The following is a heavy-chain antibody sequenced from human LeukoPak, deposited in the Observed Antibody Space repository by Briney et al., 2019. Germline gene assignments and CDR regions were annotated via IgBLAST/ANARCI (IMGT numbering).Heavy chain of an antibody. CDR1: GGSISSSSYY. CDR3: ASPLWSAAGTVDY. CDR2: IYYSGST. D-gene: IGHD6-13*01. Sequence: SETLSLTCTVSGGSISSSSYYWGWIRQPPGKGLEWIGSIYYSGSTYYNPSLKSQATTSVDTSKNQFSLKLSSVTAADTAVYYCASPLWSAAGTVDYWGQGTLVTVSS. J-gene: IGHJ4*02. V-gene: IGHV4-39*07.